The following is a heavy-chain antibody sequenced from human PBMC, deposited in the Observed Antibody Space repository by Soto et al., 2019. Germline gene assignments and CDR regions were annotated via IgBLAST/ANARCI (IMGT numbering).Heavy chain of an antibody. J-gene: IGHJ3*02. D-gene: IGHD5-18*01. CDR3: ARIQPGFPLSWAWALDI. CDR2: INPGNGDT. CDR1: GYTFTTYT. V-gene: IGHV1-3*01. Sequence: QVQLAQSGAEVKKPGASVKVSCRASGYTFTTYTLLWVRQAPGQRLEWMAWINPGNGDTKYSQNFQGRVTATRDTSASTAYMEISSLRSEDTATYYCARIQPGFPLSWAWALDIWGQGTMVTVSS.